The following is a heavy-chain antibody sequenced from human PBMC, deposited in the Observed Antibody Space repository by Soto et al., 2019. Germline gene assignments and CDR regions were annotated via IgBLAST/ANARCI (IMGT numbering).Heavy chain of an antibody. D-gene: IGHD2-21*01. CDR3: AKRACTYCVGPGRDPAIY. J-gene: IGHJ4*02. CDR1: TFTFSSYS. V-gene: IGHV3-23*01. Sequence: EVQLLESGGGLVQPGGSLRLSCAASTFTFSSYSLSWVRQAPGKGLEWVSSISGSGDITYYADSVRGRFIISRDNSKNALYLQMNSLRAEDTAVFYCAKRACTYCVGPGRDPAIYWGQGTLVTVSS. CDR2: ISGSGDIT.